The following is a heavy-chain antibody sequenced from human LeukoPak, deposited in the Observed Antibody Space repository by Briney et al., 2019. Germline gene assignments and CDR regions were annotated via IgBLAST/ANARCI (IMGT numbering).Heavy chain of an antibody. CDR2: MNPNSGNT. V-gene: IGHV1-8*01. Sequence: ASVKVSCKASGYTFTSYDINWVRQATGQGLEWMGWMNPNSGNTGYAQKFQGRVTMTRNTSISTAYMELSSLRSEDTAVYYCARDLRDFWSGCGYWGKRTLVTVSS. D-gene: IGHD3-3*01. J-gene: IGHJ4*02. CDR3: ARDLRDFWSGCGY. CDR1: GYTFTSYD.